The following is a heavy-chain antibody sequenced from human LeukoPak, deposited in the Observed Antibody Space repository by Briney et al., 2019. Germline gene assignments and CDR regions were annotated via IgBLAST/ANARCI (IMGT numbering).Heavy chain of an antibody. J-gene: IGHJ5*02. V-gene: IGHV5-51*01. CDR1: GYTFTNYW. CDR3: ACPDFSSTRSGP. Sequence: GESLKISCEGFGYTFTNYWIGWVRQMPGKGLEWMGVIYPADSRTRYSPSFQGQVTISADKSINTAYLQWSSLKASDTAIYYCACPDFSSTRSGPWGQGTLVTGSS. D-gene: IGHD6-13*01. CDR2: IYPADSRT.